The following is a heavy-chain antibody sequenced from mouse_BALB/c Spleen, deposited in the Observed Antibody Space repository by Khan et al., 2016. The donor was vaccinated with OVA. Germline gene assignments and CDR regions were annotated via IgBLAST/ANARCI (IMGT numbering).Heavy chain of an antibody. CDR3: ARSTYRFAFVY. CDR1: GDSITSGY. J-gene: IGHJ3*01. V-gene: IGHV3-8*02. Sequence: EVQLQESGPSLVKPSQTLSLTCSVTGDSITSGYWNWIRKFPGNKLEYMGHIIYTGSTYYNPSLKSRISITRHTSENQYYLQLNSVTEEDTSTYYCARSTYRFAFVYWGQGTLVTVSA. CDR2: IIYTGST. D-gene: IGHD2-14*01.